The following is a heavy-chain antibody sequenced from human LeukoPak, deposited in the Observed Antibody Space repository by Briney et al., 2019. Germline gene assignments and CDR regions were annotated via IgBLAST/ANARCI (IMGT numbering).Heavy chain of an antibody. J-gene: IGHJ4*02. Sequence: SETLSLTCTVSGGSISSYYWSWLRQPPGKGLEWIGYIYYSGSTNYNPSLKSRVTISVDTSKNQFSLKLSSVTAADTAVYYCARDRAAGISGYWGQGTLVTVSS. CDR2: IYYSGST. CDR3: ARDRAAGISGY. V-gene: IGHV4-59*01. CDR1: GGSISSYY. D-gene: IGHD6-13*01.